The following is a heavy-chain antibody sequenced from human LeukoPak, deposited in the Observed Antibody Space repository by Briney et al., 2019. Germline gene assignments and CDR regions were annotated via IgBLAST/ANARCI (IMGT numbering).Heavy chain of an antibody. D-gene: IGHD3-3*01. J-gene: IGHJ6*03. CDR1: GFTFSNYW. CDR2: ISSDGSRT. CDR3: ARTSSGIYNFWSGSYHGEYYYYMDA. Sequence: GGSLRLSCVASGFTFSNYWMHWVRQLPGKGLVWVSRISSDGSRTSYADSVKGRFTISRDNAKNMLSLQMNSLRVEDTAVYYCARTSSGIYNFWSGSYHGEYYYYMDAWGEGTTVTVSS. V-gene: IGHV3-74*01.